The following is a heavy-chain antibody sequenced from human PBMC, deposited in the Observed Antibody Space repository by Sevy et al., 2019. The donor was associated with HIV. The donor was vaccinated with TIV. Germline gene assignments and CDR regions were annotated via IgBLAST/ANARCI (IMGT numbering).Heavy chain of an antibody. CDR2: ISGSGGET. CDR3: AKDMIVVVGEALDV. V-gene: IGHV3-23*01. J-gene: IGHJ3*01. CDR1: EFTFRNYA. D-gene: IGHD3-22*01. Sequence: GGSLRLSCAASEFTFRNYAMNWVRQAPGMGLEWVSSISGSGGETYYADSVKGRFTISRDKSKNTLYLQMNSLRVEDTAVYYCAKDMIVVVGEALDVWGQGTMVTVSS.